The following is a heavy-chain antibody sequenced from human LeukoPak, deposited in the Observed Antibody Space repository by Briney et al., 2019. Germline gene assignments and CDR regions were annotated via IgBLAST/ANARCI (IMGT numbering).Heavy chain of an antibody. D-gene: IGHD7-27*01. CDR1: GFTFSG. Sequence: PGGSPRLSCVGSGFTFSGHWGRQVPGKGLEWLTFIRHDGTDQHYADSVRGRFTISRDNSKNTVYLQMNSLRPEDTALYYCAKDGNWAPVSWGQGTLVTVSS. CDR2: IRHDGTDQ. J-gene: IGHJ5*02. CDR3: AKDGNWAPVS. V-gene: IGHV3-30*02.